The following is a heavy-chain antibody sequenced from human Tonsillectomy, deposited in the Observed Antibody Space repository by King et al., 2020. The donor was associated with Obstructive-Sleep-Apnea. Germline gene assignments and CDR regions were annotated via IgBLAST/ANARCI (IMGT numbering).Heavy chain of an antibody. CDR2: ISDSTAGTGS. CDR1: GFTFSKFA. Sequence: DVQLVESGGGLVQPGGSLRLSCAASGFTFSKFAMSWVRQAPGRGLEWVSAISDSTAGTGSYYADSVKGRFTLSRDNSKNTLYPHMNSLRADDTALYYCAKDMGGGPAANFDYWGQGTLVTVSS. J-gene: IGHJ4*02. CDR3: AKDMGGGPAANFDY. D-gene: IGHD2-2*01. V-gene: IGHV3-23*04.